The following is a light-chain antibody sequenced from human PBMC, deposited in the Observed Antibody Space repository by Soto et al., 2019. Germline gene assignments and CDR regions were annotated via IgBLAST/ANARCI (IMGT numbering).Light chain of an antibody. V-gene: IGLV1-47*01. CDR1: SSNIGSNY. CDR2: RNN. CDR3: AAWDDSLSGVV. Sequence: QSALTQPPSASGTPGQMVTISCSGSSSNIGSNYVFWYQHLPGTAPKLLIYRNNQRPSGVPDRFSGSKSGTSASLAISGLRSEDETDYYCAAWDDSLSGVVFGGGTKVTVL. J-gene: IGLJ2*01.